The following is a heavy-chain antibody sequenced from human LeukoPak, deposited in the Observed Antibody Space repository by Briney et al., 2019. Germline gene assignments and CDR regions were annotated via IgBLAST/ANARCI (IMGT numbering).Heavy chain of an antibody. J-gene: IGHJ6*03. CDR2: ISSSSATI. D-gene: IGHD5-12*01. CDR3: ARGYLIVATRGYYYSYMDV. CDR1: GFSFSSYA. V-gene: IGHV3-48*01. Sequence: GGSLRISCAASGFSFSSYAMNWVRQAPGKGLEWVSYISSSSATIYYADSVKGRFTISRDNAKNSLYLQMDSLRAEDTAVYYCARGYLIVATRGYYYSYMDVWGKGTTVTVSS.